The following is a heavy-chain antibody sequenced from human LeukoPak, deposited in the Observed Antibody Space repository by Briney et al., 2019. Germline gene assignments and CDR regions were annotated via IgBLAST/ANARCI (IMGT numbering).Heavy chain of an antibody. CDR2: INPNSGGA. J-gene: IGHJ4*02. CDR1: GYTFTDYY. D-gene: IGHD3-16*01. V-gene: IGHV1-2*02. CDR3: ARSESMIGLDY. Sequence: ASVKVSCKASGYTFTDYYMHWVRQAPGQGLEWMGWINPNSGGATYAQKFQARVTMTRDTSSSSAYMEMSRLRSDDTAVYYCARSESMIGLDYWGQGTLVTVSS.